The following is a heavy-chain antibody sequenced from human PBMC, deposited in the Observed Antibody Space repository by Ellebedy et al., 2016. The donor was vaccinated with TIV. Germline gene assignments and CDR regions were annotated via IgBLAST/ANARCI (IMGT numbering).Heavy chain of an antibody. CDR1: GGSISTYY. CDR2: IYYSGYT. Sequence: MPSETLSLTCTVSGGSISTYYWSWIRQPPGQGLEWIGYIYYSGYTEHNPSLKSRVTISLDTSKDQFSLRLSSVTAADTAVYYCARGPLRYFDWVYYYHGMDVWGQGTTVTVSS. V-gene: IGHV4-59*08. J-gene: IGHJ6*02. D-gene: IGHD3-9*01. CDR3: ARGPLRYFDWVYYYHGMDV.